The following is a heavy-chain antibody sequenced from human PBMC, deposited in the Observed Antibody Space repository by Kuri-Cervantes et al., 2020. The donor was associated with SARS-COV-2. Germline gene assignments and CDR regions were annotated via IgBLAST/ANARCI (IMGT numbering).Heavy chain of an antibody. CDR2: IYYSGST. CDR1: GGSISGHY. D-gene: IGHD5-18*01. Sequence: SETLSLTCTVSGGSISGHYWSWIRQPPGKGLEWIGYIYYSGSTNYNPSLKSRVTISVDTSRNQFSLRLTSVTAADTAVYFCARGLGYSYGRRSPQGDFWGQGILVTVSS. J-gene: IGHJ4*02. CDR3: ARGLGYSYGRRSPQGDF. V-gene: IGHV4-59*11.